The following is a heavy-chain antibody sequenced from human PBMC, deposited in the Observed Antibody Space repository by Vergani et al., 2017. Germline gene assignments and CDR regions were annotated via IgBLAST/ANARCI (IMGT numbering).Heavy chain of an antibody. CDR1: GFTFSSYA. D-gene: IGHD1-26*01. Sequence: EVQLLESGGGLVQPGGSLRLSCAASGFTFSSYAMSWVRPAPGKGLEWVSAISGSGGSTYYADSVKGRFTISRDNAKNSLYLQMNSLRAEDTAVYYCARGGAGYYGMDVWGQGTTVTVSS. CDR3: ARGGAGYYGMDV. J-gene: IGHJ6*02. V-gene: IGHV3-23*01. CDR2: ISGSGGST.